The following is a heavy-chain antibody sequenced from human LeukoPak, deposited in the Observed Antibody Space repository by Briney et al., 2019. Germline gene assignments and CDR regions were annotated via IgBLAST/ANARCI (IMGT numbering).Heavy chain of an antibody. Sequence: ASVKVSCKASGYTFTSYDINWVRQATGQGLEWMGWISAYNGNTNYAQKLQGRVTMTTDTSTSTAYMELRSLRSDDTAVYYCARVVGAIVATTYYFDYWGQGTLVTVSS. V-gene: IGHV1-18*01. D-gene: IGHD5-12*01. CDR2: ISAYNGNT. CDR3: ARVVGAIVATTYYFDY. J-gene: IGHJ4*02. CDR1: GYTFTSYD.